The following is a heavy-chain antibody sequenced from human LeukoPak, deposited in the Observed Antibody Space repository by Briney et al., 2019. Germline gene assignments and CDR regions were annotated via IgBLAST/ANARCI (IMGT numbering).Heavy chain of an antibody. J-gene: IGHJ5*02. CDR1: GFTFSSHW. V-gene: IGHV3-7*01. Sequence: GGSLRLSCAASGFTFSSHWMSWVRQAPGKGLEWVANIQEDGSQKYYVDSVKGRFTISKDNAKNSLYLQMNSLRAEDTAVYYCARALISLVRGATDWFDPWGQGTLVTVSS. CDR2: IQEDGSQK. D-gene: IGHD3-10*01. CDR3: ARALISLVRGATDWFDP.